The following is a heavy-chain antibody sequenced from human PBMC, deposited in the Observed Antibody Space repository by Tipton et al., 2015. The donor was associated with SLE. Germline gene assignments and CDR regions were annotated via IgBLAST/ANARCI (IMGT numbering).Heavy chain of an antibody. CDR1: GYTFTGYG. D-gene: IGHD5/OR15-5a*01. J-gene: IGHJ4*02. Sequence: QSGAEVKKPGASVKVSCQASGYTFTGYGISWVRQAPGQGLEWMGWISDYNGDTNYAQKVQDRFTMTTDTSTSTAYMELRSLRSGDSAVYYCVIDVKCLDVDYWVPGSLLTVSS. CDR3: VIDVKCLDVDY. V-gene: IGHV1-18*01. CDR2: ISDYNGDT.